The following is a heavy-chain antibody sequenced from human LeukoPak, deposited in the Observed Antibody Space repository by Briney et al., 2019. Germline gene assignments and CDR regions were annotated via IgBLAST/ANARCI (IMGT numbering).Heavy chain of an antibody. CDR3: ASTIFGVVIMSFYFDY. D-gene: IGHD3-3*01. V-gene: IGHV4-39*01. Sequence: SSETLSLTCTVSGGSISSYYWGWIRQPPGKGLEWIGSIYYSGSTYYNPSLKSRVTISVDTSKNQFSLKLSSVTAADTAVYYCASTIFGVVIMSFYFDYWGQGTLVTVSS. CDR1: GGSISSYY. J-gene: IGHJ4*02. CDR2: IYYSGST.